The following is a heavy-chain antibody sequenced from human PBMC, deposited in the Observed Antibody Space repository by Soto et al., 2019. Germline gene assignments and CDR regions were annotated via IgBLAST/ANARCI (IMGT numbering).Heavy chain of an antibody. CDR1: VYTFTTYA. J-gene: IGHJ3*02. V-gene: IGHV1-18*01. Sequence: HVQLVQSGAEVKKPGASVMVSCKASVYTFTTYAINWVRQAPGQGLEWMGWISDYSVNPNYAQKLQGRLTMTTDTSTNTAYMELRSLRSDDTAVYYCARAVYYYGSGNYDAFDIWGQGTMVTVSS. CDR2: ISDYSVNP. CDR3: ARAVYYYGSGNYDAFDI. D-gene: IGHD3-10*01.